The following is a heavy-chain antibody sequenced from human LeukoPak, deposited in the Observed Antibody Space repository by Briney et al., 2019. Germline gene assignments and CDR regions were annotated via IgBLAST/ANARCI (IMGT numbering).Heavy chain of an antibody. Sequence: SETLSLTCNVSGGFISSHYWTWIRQPPGKGLEWIGYVYYSGSTNYNPSLKSRVTISVDTSNNQFSLKLTSVTAADTAVYYCARGYRGGVYYNYYGMDVWGQGTTVTVSS. J-gene: IGHJ6*02. CDR3: ARGYRGGVYYNYYGMDV. CDR2: VYYSGST. CDR1: GGFISSHY. V-gene: IGHV4-59*11. D-gene: IGHD1-26*01.